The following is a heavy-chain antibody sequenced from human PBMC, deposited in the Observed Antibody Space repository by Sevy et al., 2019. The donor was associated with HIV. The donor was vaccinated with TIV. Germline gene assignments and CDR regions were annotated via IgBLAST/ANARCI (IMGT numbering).Heavy chain of an antibody. D-gene: IGHD5-18*01. CDR3: ARDRADIQLWEYYMDV. CDR1: GFTFSSYS. Sequence: GGSLRLSCAASGFTFSSYSMNWVRQAPGKGLEWVSYISSSSSTIYYADSVKGRFTISRDNAKNSLYLQMNSLRAEDTAVYYCARDRADIQLWEYYMDVWGKGTTVTVSS. CDR2: ISSSSSTI. V-gene: IGHV3-48*01. J-gene: IGHJ6*03.